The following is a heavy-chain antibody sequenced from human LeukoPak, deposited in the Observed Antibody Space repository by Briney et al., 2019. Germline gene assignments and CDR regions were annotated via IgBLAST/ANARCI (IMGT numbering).Heavy chain of an antibody. CDR2: ISYDGSNK. D-gene: IGHD3-3*01. CDR1: GFTFSSYA. J-gene: IGHJ4*02. CDR3: ARDGPRYYDFWSGYSYFDY. V-gene: IGHV3-30-3*01. Sequence: GGSLRLSCAASGFTFSSYAMHWVRQAPGKGLEWVAVISYDGSNKYYADSVKGRFTISRDNSKNTPYLQMNSLRAEDTAVYYCARDGPRYYDFWSGYSYFDYWGQGTLVTVSS.